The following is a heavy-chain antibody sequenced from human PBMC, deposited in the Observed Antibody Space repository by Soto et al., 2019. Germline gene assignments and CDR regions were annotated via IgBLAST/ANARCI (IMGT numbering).Heavy chain of an antibody. V-gene: IGHV4-61*01. CDR3: ARDPLTGDDAFDI. D-gene: IGHD7-27*01. J-gene: IGHJ3*02. CDR1: GGSVSSGSYY. Sequence: SETLSLTCTVSGGSVSSGSYYWSWIRQPPGKGLEWIGYIYYSGSTNYNPSLKSRVTISVDTSKNQFSLKLSSVTAADTAVYYCARDPLTGDDAFDIWGQGTMLTVSS. CDR2: IYYSGST.